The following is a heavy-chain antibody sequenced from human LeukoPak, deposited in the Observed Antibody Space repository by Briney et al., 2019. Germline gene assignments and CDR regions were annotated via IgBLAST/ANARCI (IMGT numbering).Heavy chain of an antibody. CDR2: INHSGST. V-gene: IGHV4-34*01. J-gene: IGHJ6*03. Sequence: PSETLSLTCAVYGGSFSGYYWSWIRQPPGKGLEWIGEINHSGSTNYNPSLKSRVTISVDTSKNQFSLKLSSVTAADTAVYYCATVTRGYRYYYYYYMDVWGKGTTVTISS. CDR1: GGSFSGYY. D-gene: IGHD4-17*01. CDR3: ATVTRGYRYYYYYYMDV.